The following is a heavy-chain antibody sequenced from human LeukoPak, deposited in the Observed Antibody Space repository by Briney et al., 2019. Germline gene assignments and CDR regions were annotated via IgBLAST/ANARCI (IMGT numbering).Heavy chain of an antibody. Sequence: GGSLRLSCAASGFTLSSYAMSWVRQAPGKGLEWVSAISGSGGSTYYADSVKGRFTISRDNSKNTLYLQMNSLRAEDTAVYYCAKAPSPRAYYYYGMDVWGQGTTVTVSS. CDR3: AKAPSPRAYYYYGMDV. CDR2: ISGSGGST. V-gene: IGHV3-23*01. J-gene: IGHJ6*02. CDR1: GFTLSSYA.